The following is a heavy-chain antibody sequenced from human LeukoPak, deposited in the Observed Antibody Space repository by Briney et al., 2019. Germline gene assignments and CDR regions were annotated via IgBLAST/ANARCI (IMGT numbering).Heavy chain of an antibody. Sequence: ASVKVSCKASGSTFTSYDINWVRRAPGQGLEWMGWTNPNSDNTGYAQKFQGRVTMTRNPSISTAYMELSSLRSEDTAVYYCARNVRDTGTFDYWGQGTLVTVSS. J-gene: IGHJ4*02. CDR1: GSTFTSYD. V-gene: IGHV1-8*01. CDR3: ARNVRDTGTFDY. D-gene: IGHD5-18*01. CDR2: TNPNSDNT.